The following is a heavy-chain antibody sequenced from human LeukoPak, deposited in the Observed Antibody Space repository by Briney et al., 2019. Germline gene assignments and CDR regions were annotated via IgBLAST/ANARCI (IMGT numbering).Heavy chain of an antibody. CDR3: AKEANEINSYELFDN. CDR2: ISGSGGST. Sequence: GGSLRLSCAASGFTFSSCAMSWVRQAPGKGLEWVSSISGSGGSTYYADSVKGLFTISRDNSKNTLYLQMNSLRAGDTAVYYCAKEANEINSYELFDNGGQETLVPAS. D-gene: IGHD3-16*01. V-gene: IGHV3-23*01. J-gene: IGHJ4*02. CDR1: GFTFSSCA.